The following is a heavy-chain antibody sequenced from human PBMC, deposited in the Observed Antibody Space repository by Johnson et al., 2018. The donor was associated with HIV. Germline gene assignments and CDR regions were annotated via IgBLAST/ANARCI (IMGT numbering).Heavy chain of an antibody. CDR2: ISYDGSNK. CDR3: AKATTGSDAFDI. Sequence: QVQLVESGGGVVQPGRSLRLSCAASGFTFSSYAMYWVRQAPGKGLEWVAVISYDGSNKYYADSVKGRFTISRDNSKNTLYLQMNSLRAEDTAVYYCAKATTGSDAFDIWGQGTMVTVSS. CDR1: GFTFSSYA. V-gene: IGHV3-30-3*01. J-gene: IGHJ3*02. D-gene: IGHD1-1*01.